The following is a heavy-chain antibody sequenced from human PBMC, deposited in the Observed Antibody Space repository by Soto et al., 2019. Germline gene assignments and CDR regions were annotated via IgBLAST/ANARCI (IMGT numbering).Heavy chain of an antibody. D-gene: IGHD2-15*01. Sequence: GASVKVSCKASGGTFSSYTISWVRQAPGQGLEWMGGIIPMFGTAKYAQKFQGRVTITADESTSTAYMELSSLRSEDTAVYYCARAGYCSGGSCSSDWFDPWG. CDR3: ARAGYCSGGSCSSDWFDP. CDR2: IIPMFGTA. V-gene: IGHV1-69*13. CDR1: GGTFSSYT. J-gene: IGHJ5*02.